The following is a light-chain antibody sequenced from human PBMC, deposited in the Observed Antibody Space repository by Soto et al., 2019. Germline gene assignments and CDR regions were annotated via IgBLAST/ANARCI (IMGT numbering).Light chain of an antibody. Sequence: EIQMTQSQSSLSASVGDRVTITFHASQDIKNYLNWYQQKPGKAPKLLIYDASNLETGVPSRFSGSGSGTDFTFTISSLQPEDIATYYCQQYDNLPSLTFGGGTKVDIK. CDR3: QQYDNLPSLT. J-gene: IGKJ4*01. V-gene: IGKV1-33*01. CDR1: QDIKNY. CDR2: DAS.